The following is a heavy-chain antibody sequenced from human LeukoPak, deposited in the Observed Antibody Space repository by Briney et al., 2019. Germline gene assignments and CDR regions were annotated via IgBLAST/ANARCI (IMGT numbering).Heavy chain of an antibody. J-gene: IGHJ5*02. D-gene: IGHD2-2*01. CDR3: ARQGGVRYCSSTSCRKPNWFDP. CDR2: IYYSGST. Sequence: SETLSLTCTVSGGSISSSSYYWGWIRQPPGKGLEWIGSIYYSGSTYYNPSLKSRVTISVDMSKNQFSLKLSSVTAADTAVYYCARQGGVRYCSSTSCRKPNWFDPWGQGTLVTVSS. V-gene: IGHV4-39*01. CDR1: GGSISSSSYY.